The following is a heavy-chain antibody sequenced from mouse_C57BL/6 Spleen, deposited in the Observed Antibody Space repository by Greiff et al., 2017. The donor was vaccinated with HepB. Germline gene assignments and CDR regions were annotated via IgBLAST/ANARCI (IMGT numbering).Heavy chain of an antibody. CDR3: AGDGYLYAMDY. J-gene: IGHJ4*01. D-gene: IGHD2-3*01. V-gene: IGHV1-81*01. CDR1: GYTFTSYG. Sequence: QVQLQQSGAELARPGASVKLSCKASGYTFTSYGISWVKQRTGQGLEWIGEIYPRSGNTYYNEKFKGKATLTADKSSSTAYMELRSLTSEDSAVYFCAGDGYLYAMDYWGQGTSVTVSS. CDR2: IYPRSGNT.